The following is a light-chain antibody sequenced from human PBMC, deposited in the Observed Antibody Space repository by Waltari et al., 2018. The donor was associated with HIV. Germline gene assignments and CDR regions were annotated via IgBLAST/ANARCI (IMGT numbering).Light chain of an antibody. CDR1: DSTSHFTT. Sequence: QSVLSQPPSPSATPGQRVTISYSGGDSTSHFTTFYWYQQFPGAAPQLLIYDVSHRPSGVPDRFSGSKSGTSASLTISTLQSEDEALYYCAARSDISTTWVFGGGTRLTVL. J-gene: IGLJ3*02. V-gene: IGLV1-44*01. CDR3: AARSDISTTWV. CDR2: DVS.